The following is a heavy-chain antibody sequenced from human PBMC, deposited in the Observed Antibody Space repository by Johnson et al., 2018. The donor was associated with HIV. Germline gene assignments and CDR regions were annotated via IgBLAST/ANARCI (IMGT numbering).Heavy chain of an antibody. CDR2: IYSGGST. V-gene: IGHV3-23*03. CDR3: ARGPLPSGWLKDAFDI. J-gene: IGHJ3*02. Sequence: VQLVESGGGLVQPGGSLRLSCAASGFTFSSYAMTWVRQAPGKGLEWLSVIYSGGSTYYADSVKGRFTISRDNSKNKVYLQMNSLRVEDTAVYYCARGPLPSGWLKDAFDIWGQGTMVTVFS. CDR1: GFTFSSYA. D-gene: IGHD6-19*01.